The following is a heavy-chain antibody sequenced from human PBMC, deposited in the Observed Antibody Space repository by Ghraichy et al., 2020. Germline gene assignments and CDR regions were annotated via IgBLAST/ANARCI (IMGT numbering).Heavy chain of an antibody. CDR3: ARDIGDEGWTTPSPHYYYGMDV. V-gene: IGHV3-21*01. D-gene: IGHD6-19*01. CDR2: ISSGGGNI. CDR1: GFTFSSYS. J-gene: IGHJ6*02. Sequence: GGSLRLSCAASGFTFSSYSMNWVRQAPGKGLEWVSLISSGGGNIYYADSVKGRFIISRDNAKKSLYLQMNSLRAEDTAIYYCARDIGDEGWTTPSPHYYYGMDVWGQGTTVTVSS.